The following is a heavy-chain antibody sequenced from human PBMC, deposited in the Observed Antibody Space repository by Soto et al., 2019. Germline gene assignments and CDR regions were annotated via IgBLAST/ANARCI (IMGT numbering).Heavy chain of an antibody. J-gene: IGHJ6*03. Sequence: SETLSLTCTVSGGSISSGGYYWSWIRQHPGKGLEWIGYIYYSGSTYYNPSLKSRVTISVDTSKNQFSLKLSSVTAADTAVYYCARVPYNYYYYMDVWGKGTTVTVSS. CDR1: GGSISSGGYY. CDR3: ARVPYNYYYYMDV. V-gene: IGHV4-31*03. D-gene: IGHD2-2*02. CDR2: IYYSGST.